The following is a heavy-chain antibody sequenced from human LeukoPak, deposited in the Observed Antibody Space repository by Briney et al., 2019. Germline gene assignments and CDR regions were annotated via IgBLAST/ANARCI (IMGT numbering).Heavy chain of an antibody. CDR2: IYYSGST. J-gene: IGHJ6*02. D-gene: IGHD3-10*01. CDR3: ARVPGYYGSGRLSYYYYYGMDV. V-gene: IGHV4-31*03. Sequence: SETLSLTCTVSGGSISSGGYYWSWIRQYPGKGLEWIGYIYYSGSTYYNPSLKSRVTISVDTSKNQFSLKLSSVTAADTAVYYCARVPGYYGSGRLSYYYYYGMDVWGQGTTVTVSS. CDR1: GGSISSGGYY.